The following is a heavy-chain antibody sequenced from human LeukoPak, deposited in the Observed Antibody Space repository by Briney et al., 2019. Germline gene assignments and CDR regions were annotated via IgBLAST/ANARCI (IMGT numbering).Heavy chain of an antibody. V-gene: IGHV4-59*01. CDR2: IYYSGST. J-gene: IGHJ4*02. CDR3: ARFAYCGGHCWYYFDY. D-gene: IGHD2-21*02. Sequence: SETLSLTCTVSGGSISSYYWSWIRQPPGKGLEWIGYIYYSGSTNYNPSLKSRITISVDTSKNQFSLKLSSVTAADTAVYYCARFAYCGGHCWYYFDYWGQGSLVTVSS. CDR1: GGSISSYY.